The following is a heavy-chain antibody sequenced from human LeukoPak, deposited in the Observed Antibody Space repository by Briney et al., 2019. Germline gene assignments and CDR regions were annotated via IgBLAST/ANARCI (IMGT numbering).Heavy chain of an antibody. D-gene: IGHD2-15*01. V-gene: IGHV4-34*01. J-gene: IGHJ4*02. CDR1: GGSFSGYY. CDR3: ARRAFPRCYSL. CDR2: INHSGST. Sequence: PSETLSLTCAVYGGSFSGYYWSWIRQPPGKGLEWIGEINHSGSTNYNPSLKSRVTISVDTSKNQFSLKVRPVTAADTAVFYCARRAFPRCYSLWGQGTLVTVSS.